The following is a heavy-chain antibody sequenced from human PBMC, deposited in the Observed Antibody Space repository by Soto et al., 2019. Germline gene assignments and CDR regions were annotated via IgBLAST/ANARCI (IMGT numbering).Heavy chain of an antibody. Sequence: EVQLVESGGGLLQPGGSLRLSCAASGFTISDHYMDWVRQAPGKGLEWVGRTRNKAKSHTTDYAASVKGRFTISRDDSKNSLYLQMNSLKSEDTAVYYCARYDYGDVDYWGQGTLVTVSS. CDR1: GFTISDHY. V-gene: IGHV3-72*01. D-gene: IGHD4-17*01. CDR2: TRNKAKSHTT. CDR3: ARYDYGDVDY. J-gene: IGHJ4*02.